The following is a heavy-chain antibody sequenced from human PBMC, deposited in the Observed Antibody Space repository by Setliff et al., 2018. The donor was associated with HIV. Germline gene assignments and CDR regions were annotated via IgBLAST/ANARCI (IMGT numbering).Heavy chain of an antibody. V-gene: IGHV4-4*07. D-gene: IGHD3-16*01. J-gene: IGHJ2*01. CDR1: DGSVSNQY. CDR3: ARGTSAASYWHFDL. CDR2: IYATGST. Sequence: SETLSLTCIVSDGSVSNQYWSWIRQTAGKGLEWIGRIYATGSTNYNPSLKSRGTMSVDTSKNQFFLTLNSLTAADTAIYYCARGTSAASYWHFDLWGRGIMVTVSS.